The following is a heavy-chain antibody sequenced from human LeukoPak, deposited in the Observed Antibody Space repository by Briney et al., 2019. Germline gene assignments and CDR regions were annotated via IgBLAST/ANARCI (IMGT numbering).Heavy chain of an antibody. CDR1: GYTFTGYH. J-gene: IGHJ6*02. CDR3: ARDRRSRWYLGTGWYYFGMDV. D-gene: IGHD6-13*01. V-gene: IGHV1-2*02. Sequence: ASVKVSCKASGYTFTGYHIHWVRQAPGQGLEWMGWINPNSGGTNYAQKFQGRVTMTRDTSISTAYMELSRLRSDDTAVYYCARDRRSRWYLGTGWYYFGMDVWGQGTTVTVSS. CDR2: INPNSGGT.